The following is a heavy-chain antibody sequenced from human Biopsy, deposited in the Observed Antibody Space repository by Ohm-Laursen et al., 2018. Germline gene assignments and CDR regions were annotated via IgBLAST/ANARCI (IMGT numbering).Heavy chain of an antibody. D-gene: IGHD2/OR15-2a*01. V-gene: IGHV1-8*01. CDR3: ARAVRYRLLSDP. Sequence: ASVKASCKVSGYTFTTYDITWVRQATGQGPEWMGWMNPISGNTGYAHKFRGRVTMTSDSSISTAYLEVSSLTFEDTAVYYCARAVRYRLLSDPWGQGTLVTVSS. J-gene: IGHJ5*02. CDR2: MNPISGNT. CDR1: GYTFTTYD.